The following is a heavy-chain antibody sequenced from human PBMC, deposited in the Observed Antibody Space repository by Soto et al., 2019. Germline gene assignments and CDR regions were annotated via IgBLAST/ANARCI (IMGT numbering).Heavy chain of an antibody. CDR1: GFTFSTSW. Sequence: DVQLVESGGGLVQPGGSLRLSCVASGFTFSTSWMHWVRQTPGKGLVWVSRISADSGRTHSADSVKGRFTISRDNGKNPLYLQMNSLTADDTAISYCARGPTGWYGYDYWGQGTLVSVSS. J-gene: IGHJ4*02. D-gene: IGHD6-19*01. CDR2: ISADSGRT. V-gene: IGHV3-74*01. CDR3: ARGPTGWYGYDY.